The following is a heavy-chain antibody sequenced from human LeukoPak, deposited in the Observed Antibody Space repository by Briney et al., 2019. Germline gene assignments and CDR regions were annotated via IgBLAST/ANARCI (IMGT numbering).Heavy chain of an antibody. CDR1: GFTFEDYG. D-gene: IGHD6-13*01. V-gene: IGHV3-20*04. J-gene: IGHJ4*02. CDR2: INWNGGTT. CDR3: ARDHESSNPTY. Sequence: RPGGSLRLSCAASGFTFEDYGMGGVRQAPGKGLGWVSGINWNGGTTGYADSVKGRFTISRDNAKNSLYLQMNSLRAEDTALYYCARDHESSNPTYWGQGTLVTVSS.